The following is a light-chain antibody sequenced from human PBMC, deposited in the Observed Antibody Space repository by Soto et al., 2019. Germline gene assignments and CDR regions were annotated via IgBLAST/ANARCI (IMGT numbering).Light chain of an antibody. V-gene: IGLV2-23*01. Sequence: QSVLTQPASLSGSPGQSITLSCTGTSSDVGSYNLVSWYQHHPGKAPKPMIYEGSERPSGVSNRFSGSKSGNTASLTISGLQAEDEGDYYCCSYSSSHTVVFGGGTKLTVL. J-gene: IGLJ2*01. CDR3: CSYSSSHTVV. CDR1: SSDVGSYNL. CDR2: EGS.